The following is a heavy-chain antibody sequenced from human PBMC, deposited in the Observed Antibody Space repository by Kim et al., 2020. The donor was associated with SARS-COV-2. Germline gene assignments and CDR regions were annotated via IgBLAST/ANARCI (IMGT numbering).Heavy chain of an antibody. CDR3: AQGAGNPYYYYYGMDV. CDR2: ISYDGSNK. V-gene: IGHV3-30*18. Sequence: GGSLRLSCAASGFTFSSYGMHWVRQAPGKGLEWVAVISYDGSNKYYADSVKGRFTISRDNSKNTLYLQMNSLRAEDTAVYYCAQGAGNPYYYYYGMDVWGQGTTVTVSS. D-gene: IGHD1-1*01. J-gene: IGHJ6*02. CDR1: GFTFSSYG.